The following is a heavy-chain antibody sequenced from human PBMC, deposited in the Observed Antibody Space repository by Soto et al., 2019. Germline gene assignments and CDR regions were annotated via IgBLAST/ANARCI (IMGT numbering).Heavy chain of an antibody. V-gene: IGHV3-23*01. D-gene: IGHD1-26*01. CDR3: ARRGSGSYYDY. CDR1: GFTFSSYA. Sequence: EVQLLESGGGLVQPGGSLRLSCAASGFTFSSYAMRWVRQAPGKGLEWVSAISGSGDSTYYADSVKGRFTISRDNSTNTVYLQMNSLRGEDTAVYYCARRGSGSYYDYWGQGTLVTVSS. CDR2: ISGSGDST. J-gene: IGHJ4*02.